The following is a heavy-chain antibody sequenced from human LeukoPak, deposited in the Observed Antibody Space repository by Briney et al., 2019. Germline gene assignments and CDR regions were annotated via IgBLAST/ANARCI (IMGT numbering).Heavy chain of an antibody. CDR3: ARGSYGAVHS. D-gene: IGHD4/OR15-4a*01. J-gene: IGHJ4*02. CDR2: ISSFSSTI. Sequence: GGSLRLSCEASGFTFSSYSINWVRQAPGEGLEWVPYISSFSSTIYYADTMKGRFTISRDNAKNSLYLQMNSLRDEDTAVYYCARGSYGAVHSWGQGTLATISS. CDR1: GFTFSSYS. V-gene: IGHV3-48*02.